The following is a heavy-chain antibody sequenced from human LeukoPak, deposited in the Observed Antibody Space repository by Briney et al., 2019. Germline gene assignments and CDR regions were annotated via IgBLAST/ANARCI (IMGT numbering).Heavy chain of an antibody. CDR2: IYYSGST. CDR3: ASGYYDSSGYPLAFDI. D-gene: IGHD3-22*01. J-gene: IGHJ3*02. V-gene: IGHV4-39*01. Sequence: KSSETLSLTCTVSGGSISSSSYYWGWIRQPPGKWLEWIGSIYYSGSTYYNPSLKSRVTISVDTSKNQFSLKLRSVTAADTAVYYCASGYYDSSGYPLAFDIWGQGTMVTVSS. CDR1: GGSISSSSYY.